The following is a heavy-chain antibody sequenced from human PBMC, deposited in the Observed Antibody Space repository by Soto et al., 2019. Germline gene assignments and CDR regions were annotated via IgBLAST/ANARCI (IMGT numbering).Heavy chain of an antibody. D-gene: IGHD6-13*01. CDR1: GGSISSYY. CDR3: ARGVASSSSYEYWFDP. V-gene: IGHV4-59*01. Sequence: PSETLSLTCTVSGGSISSYYWSWIRQPPGKGLEWIGYIYYSGSTNYNPSLKSRVTISVDTSKNQFSLKLSSVTAADTAVYYCARGVASSSSYEYWFDPWGQGTLVTVSS. CDR2: IYYSGST. J-gene: IGHJ5*02.